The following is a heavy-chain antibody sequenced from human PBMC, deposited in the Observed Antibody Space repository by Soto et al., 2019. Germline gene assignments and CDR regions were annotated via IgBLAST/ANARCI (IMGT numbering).Heavy chain of an antibody. Sequence: SETLSLTCTVSGASIINYYWAWIRQSPGGGLESIGYVSNTATTTYNPSLKNRVTISVDTSNNQFSLQLNSVTPDDTAVYYCARLIGNSWLDSWGQGTLVTAPQ. CDR3: ARLIGNSWLDS. CDR2: VSNTATT. J-gene: IGHJ5*01. V-gene: IGHV4-59*08. CDR1: GASIINYY.